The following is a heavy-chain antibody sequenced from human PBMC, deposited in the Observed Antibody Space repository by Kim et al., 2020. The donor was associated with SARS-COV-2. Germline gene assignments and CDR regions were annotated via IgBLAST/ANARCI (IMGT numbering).Heavy chain of an antibody. V-gene: IGHV1-18*01. CDR1: GYTFNTSG. J-gene: IGHJ4*01. D-gene: IGHD6-19*01. CDR3: VRDEWGSGGGFDY. CDR2: TSSYNGDT. Sequence: ASVNVPCRASGYTFNTSGVSWVRQAPGQGLEWMGWTSSYNGDTLYSEKFQARVTMTTDTSTRTAYMEVRSLTSDDTAIYDCVRDEWGSGGGFDYWGQGTLVTGS.